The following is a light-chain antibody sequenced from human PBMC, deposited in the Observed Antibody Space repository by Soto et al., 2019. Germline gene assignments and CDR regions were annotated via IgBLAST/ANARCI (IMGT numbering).Light chain of an antibody. CDR1: SSDVGSHNY. CDR2: EVN. J-gene: IGLJ1*01. V-gene: IGLV2-14*01. CDR3: SSYSSTSTPYV. Sequence: QSALTQPASVSGSPGQSITISCTGTSSDVGSHNYVSWYQQHPDKAPKLIIFEVNSRPSGVSNRSSGSKSGSAASLTISGLQAEDEADYYCSSYSSTSTPYVFGGGTKVTVL.